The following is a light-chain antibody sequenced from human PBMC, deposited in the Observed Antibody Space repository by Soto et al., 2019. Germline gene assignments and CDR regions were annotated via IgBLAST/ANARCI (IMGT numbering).Light chain of an antibody. CDR3: KSADSSGTYV. V-gene: IGLV3-25*03. J-gene: IGLJ1*01. Sequence: SYELTQPPSVSVSPGQTARITCSGDALPKQYAYWYQQKPGQAPVLVIYKDSERPSGIPERFSGSSSGTTVTLTISGVQAEDEADYYCKSADSSGTYVFGTGTKPPVL. CDR2: KDS. CDR1: ALPKQY.